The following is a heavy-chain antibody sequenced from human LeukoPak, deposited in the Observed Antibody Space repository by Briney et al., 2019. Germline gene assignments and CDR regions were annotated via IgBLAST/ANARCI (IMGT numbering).Heavy chain of an antibody. V-gene: IGHV1-2*04. Sequence: ASVKVSCKTSGYTFTDDYMHWVRQAPGQGLEWMGWIDPTNGYTKYSQEFQGWVTMTRDTSISTAYMELSRLRSDDTAVYYCARGGIAAAPVMGTGFDPWGQGTLVTVSS. D-gene: IGHD6-13*01. J-gene: IGHJ5*02. CDR1: GYTFTDDY. CDR3: ARGGIAAAPVMGTGFDP. CDR2: IDPTNGYT.